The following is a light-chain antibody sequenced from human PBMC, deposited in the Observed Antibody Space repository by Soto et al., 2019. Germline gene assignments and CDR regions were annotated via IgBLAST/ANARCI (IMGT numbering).Light chain of an antibody. J-gene: IGKJ4*01. CDR3: QQYNNWPLT. CDR2: VAS. CDR1: QSIRSN. V-gene: IGKV3-15*01. Sequence: EIVLTQSPATLSLSPGERATLSCRASQSIRSNLAWYQQKPGQTPRLLIYVASTRATGIPARFTGSGSGTDFTLTISSLQSEDCAIYYCQQYNNWPLTFGGGTKVDI.